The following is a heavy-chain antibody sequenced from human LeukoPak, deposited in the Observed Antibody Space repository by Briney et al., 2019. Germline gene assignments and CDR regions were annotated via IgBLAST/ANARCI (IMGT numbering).Heavy chain of an antibody. CDR1: GGTFSNYA. Sequence: ASVKVSCKASGGTFSNYAFSWVRQSPRQGLEWMGGIIPSFGPPNNAQKFQDRVTITADESKSTVHMELSSLTSEDTAIYYCARDRSSGTFDSFGVWGPGTLVTVSS. D-gene: IGHD1-26*01. V-gene: IGHV1-69*01. J-gene: IGHJ3*01. CDR2: IIPSFGPP. CDR3: ARDRSSGTFDSFGV.